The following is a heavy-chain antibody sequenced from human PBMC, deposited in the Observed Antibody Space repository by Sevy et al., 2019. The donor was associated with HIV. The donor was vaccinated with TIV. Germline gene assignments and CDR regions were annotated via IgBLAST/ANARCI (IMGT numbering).Heavy chain of an antibody. D-gene: IGHD2-2*01. Sequence: GGSLRLSCAASGFTVSSNYMTWVRQAPGKGLEWVSVIYSGGNTYYADSVKGRFTISRDNSKNTLYHQMNSLRAEDTAVYYCVRDRRGYCSSTSCYPYGMDVWGQGTTVTVSS. J-gene: IGHJ6*02. V-gene: IGHV3-53*01. CDR3: VRDRRGYCSSTSCYPYGMDV. CDR1: GFTVSSNY. CDR2: IYSGGNT.